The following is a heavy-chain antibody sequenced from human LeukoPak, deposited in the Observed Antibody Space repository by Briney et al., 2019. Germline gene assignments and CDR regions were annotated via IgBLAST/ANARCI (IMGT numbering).Heavy chain of an antibody. CDR1: GFTFSSHG. CDR3: AESATTVTSNFDY. V-gene: IGHV3-23*01. CDR2: ISGSGGGT. J-gene: IGHJ4*02. Sequence: QPGGSPRLSCAASGFTFSSHGMSWVRQAPGKGLEWVSGISGSGGGTFYADSVRGRFTISRDNSKNTVYLQMNSLRAEDTAVYYCAESATTVTSNFDYWGQGTLVTVSS. D-gene: IGHD4-17*01.